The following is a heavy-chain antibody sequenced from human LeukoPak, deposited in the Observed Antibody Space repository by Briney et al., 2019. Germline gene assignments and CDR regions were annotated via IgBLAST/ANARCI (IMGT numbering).Heavy chain of an antibody. CDR3: ASARGVVVGARYFDY. D-gene: IGHD2-15*01. CDR2: MSPNSGNT. CDR1: GYTFTSYD. Sequence: GASVKVSCKASGYTFTSYDINWVRQDTGQGLEWMGWMSPNSGNTGYAQKFQGRVTMTRNTSISTAYMELSSLRSEDTAVYYCASARGVVVGARYFDYWGQGTLVTVSS. J-gene: IGHJ4*02. V-gene: IGHV1-8*01.